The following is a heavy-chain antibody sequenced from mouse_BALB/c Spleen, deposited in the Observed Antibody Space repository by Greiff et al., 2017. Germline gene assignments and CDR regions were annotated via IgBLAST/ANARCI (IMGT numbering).Heavy chain of an antibody. CDR1: GDSITSGY. CDR2: ISYSGST. V-gene: IGHV3-8*02. CDR3: ARRDYYGSSQLLGFAY. J-gene: IGHJ3*01. D-gene: IGHD1-1*01. Sequence: EVKLVESGPSLVKPSQTLSLTCSVTGDSITSGYWNWIRNFPGNKLEYMGYISYSGSTYYNPSLKSRISITRDTSKNQYYLQLNSVTTEDTATYYCARRDYYGSSQLLGFAYWGQGTLVTVSA.